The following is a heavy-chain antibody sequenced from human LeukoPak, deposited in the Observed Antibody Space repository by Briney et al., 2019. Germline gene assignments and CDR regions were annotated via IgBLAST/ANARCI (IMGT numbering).Heavy chain of an antibody. D-gene: IGHD3-22*01. Sequence: SETLSLTCTVFGGSISSYYWSWIRQPPGKGLEWIGYIYYSGSTNYNPSLKSRVTISVDTSKNQFSLKLSSVTAADTAVYYCARVLASSSGYYYYYYYMDVWGKGTTVTVSS. CDR3: ARVLASSSGYYYYYYYMDV. CDR1: GGSISSYY. J-gene: IGHJ6*03. CDR2: IYYSGST. V-gene: IGHV4-59*01.